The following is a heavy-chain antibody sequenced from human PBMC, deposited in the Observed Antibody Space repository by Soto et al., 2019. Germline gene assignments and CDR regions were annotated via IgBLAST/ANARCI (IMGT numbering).Heavy chain of an antibody. V-gene: IGHV1-18*04. CDR2: ISAYNGNT. J-gene: IGHJ6*02. CDR1: GYSFTDHY. CDR3: ARGHHGLEI. Sequence: GASVKVSCKASGYSFTDHYMHWVRQAPGQGLEWMGWISAYNGNTNYAQKLQGRVTMTTDTSTSTAYMELRSLRSDDTAVYYCARGHHGLEIWGRGTTVTVSS.